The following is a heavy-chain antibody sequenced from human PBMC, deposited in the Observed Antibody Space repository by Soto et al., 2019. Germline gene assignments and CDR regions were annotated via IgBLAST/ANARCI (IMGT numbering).Heavy chain of an antibody. CDR3: ARLGTPVAPFDY. D-gene: IGHD4-17*01. V-gene: IGHV4-39*01. J-gene: IGHJ4*02. CDR2: VDYGGIT. Sequence: PSETLSLTCSVSGASISGSSHYWGWLRQPPGKGLEWIGNVDYGGITYYNPSLKSRVTLSVDTSKNQFSLKLSSVTAADTAVYYCARLGTPVAPFDYWGQGTLVTVS. CDR1: GASISGSSHY.